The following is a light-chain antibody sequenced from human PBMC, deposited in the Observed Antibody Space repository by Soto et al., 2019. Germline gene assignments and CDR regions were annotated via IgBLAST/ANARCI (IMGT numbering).Light chain of an antibody. CDR3: QQYNNWPPDRT. CDR2: GAS. Sequence: EIVMTQSPATLSVSPGERATLSCRASQSVSSNLAWYQQKPGPAPRLLIYGASTMATGIPARFRASGSGTEFTLTISSLQSEDFAIYFCQQYNNWPPDRTFGQGTKVEIK. V-gene: IGKV3-15*01. J-gene: IGKJ1*01. CDR1: QSVSSN.